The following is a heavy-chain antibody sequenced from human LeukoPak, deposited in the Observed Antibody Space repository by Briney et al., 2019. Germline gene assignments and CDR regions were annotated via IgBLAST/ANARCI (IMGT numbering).Heavy chain of an antibody. Sequence: ASVKVSCKASGYTFTGYYMHWVRQAPGQGLEWMGWINPNSGGTNYAQKFQGRVTMTRDTSISTAYMELSRLRSDDTAVYYCARAEDRTYYYYMDVWGKGTTVTVPS. V-gene: IGHV1-2*02. CDR2: INPNSGGT. J-gene: IGHJ6*03. D-gene: IGHD3-22*01. CDR3: ARAEDRTYYYYMDV. CDR1: GYTFTGYY.